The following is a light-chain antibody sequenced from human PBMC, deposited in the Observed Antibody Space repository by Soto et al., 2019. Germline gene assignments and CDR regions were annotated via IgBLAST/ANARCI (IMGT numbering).Light chain of an antibody. V-gene: IGKV3-20*01. CDR3: QQYTSSLIT. J-gene: IGKJ5*01. CDR1: ERLSSVY. CDR2: GAS. Sequence: EIVLTQSPGTLSLSPGARATLSCRASERLSSVYLAWYQQRPGQPPRLRIYGASNRATGIPDRFSGSGSGTDFTLAISRLEPEDFAVYYCQQYTSSLITFGQGTRLEIK.